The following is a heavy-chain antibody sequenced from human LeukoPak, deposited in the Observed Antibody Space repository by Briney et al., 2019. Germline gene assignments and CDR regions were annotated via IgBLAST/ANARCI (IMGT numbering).Heavy chain of an antibody. D-gene: IGHD2-15*01. Sequence: ASVKVSCKASGYTFTSYDINWVRQATGQGLEWMGWMNPNSGNTGYAQKFQGRVTMTRNTSISTAYMELSSLRSEDTAVYYCATLHCSGGSCSDPFYYYYGMDVWGQGTTVTVSS. J-gene: IGHJ6*02. CDR1: GYTFTSYD. CDR3: ATLHCSGGSCSDPFYYYYGMDV. V-gene: IGHV1-8*01. CDR2: MNPNSGNT.